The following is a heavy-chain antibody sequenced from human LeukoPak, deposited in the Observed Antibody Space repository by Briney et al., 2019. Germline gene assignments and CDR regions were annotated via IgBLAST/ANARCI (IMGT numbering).Heavy chain of an antibody. CDR3: ARSPSFSSGYPRRFDP. D-gene: IGHD3-3*01. J-gene: IGHJ5*02. CDR2: IYYSGST. Sequence: SETLSLTCTVSGGSISSSSYYWGWIRQPPGKGLEWIGSIYYSGSTYYNPSLKSRVTISVDTSKNQFSLKLSSVTAADTAVYYCARSPSFSSGYPRRFDPWGQGTLVTVSS. CDR1: GGSISSSSYY. V-gene: IGHV4-39*07.